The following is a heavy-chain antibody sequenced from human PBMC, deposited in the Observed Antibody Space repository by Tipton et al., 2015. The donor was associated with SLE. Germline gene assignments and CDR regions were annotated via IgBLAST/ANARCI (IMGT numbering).Heavy chain of an antibody. V-gene: IGHV1-46*01. CDR1: GHTFTNHY. CDR2: IGPTGDRT. J-gene: IGHJ3*02. CDR3: VADDLAAFEI. D-gene: IGHD3/OR15-3a*01. Sequence: QLVQSGAEVKKPGASVKVTCMASGHTFTNHYMHWVRRAPGQGIEWMGAIGPTGDRTSHAQKCQGRVTMTRDTATSTVYMEMSSLKSEDTAVYYCVADDLAAFEIWGQGPMMSVSS.